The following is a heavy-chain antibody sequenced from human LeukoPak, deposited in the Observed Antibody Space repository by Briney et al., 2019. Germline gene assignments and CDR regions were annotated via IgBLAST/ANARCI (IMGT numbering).Heavy chain of an antibody. CDR3: ARGQPFAY. J-gene: IGHJ4*02. CDR2: IYSGGST. Sequence: GSLRLSCAASGFTVSSNYMSWVRQAPGKGLEWVSVIYSGGSTYYADSVKGPFTISRHNSKNTLYLQMNSLRAEDTAVYYCARGQPFAYWGQGTLVTVSS. CDR1: GFTVSSNY. V-gene: IGHV3-53*04.